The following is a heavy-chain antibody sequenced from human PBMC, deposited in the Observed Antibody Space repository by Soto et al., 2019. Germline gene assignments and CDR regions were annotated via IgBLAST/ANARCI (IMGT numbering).Heavy chain of an antibody. D-gene: IGHD3-22*01. CDR1: GFVFSYYA. J-gene: IGHJ4*02. CDR2: ISTNGDST. V-gene: IGHV3-64D*06. Sequence: LRLSCSASGFVFSYYAIHWVRQAPGEGLEYVSGISTNGDSTFYADSVKGRFTISRDNSRDTLYLQMRSLRAEDTAVYYCVKGTYHSDSSGYYPDYWGQGTLVTVSS. CDR3: VKGTYHSDSSGYYPDY.